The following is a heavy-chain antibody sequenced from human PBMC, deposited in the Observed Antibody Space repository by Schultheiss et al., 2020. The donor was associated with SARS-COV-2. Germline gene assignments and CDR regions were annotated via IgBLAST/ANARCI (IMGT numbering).Heavy chain of an antibody. V-gene: IGHV3-49*03. CDR2: IRSKAYGGTT. CDR1: GFTFSDYY. J-gene: IGHJ6*03. Sequence: GGSLRLSCAASGFTFSDYYMSWIRQAPGKGLEWVGFIRSKAYGGTTEYAASVKGRFTISRDDSKSIAYLQMNSLKTEDTAVYYCTRDTITMVRGVMNYYYYMDVWGKGTTVTVSS. D-gene: IGHD3-10*01. CDR3: TRDTITMVRGVMNYYYYMDV.